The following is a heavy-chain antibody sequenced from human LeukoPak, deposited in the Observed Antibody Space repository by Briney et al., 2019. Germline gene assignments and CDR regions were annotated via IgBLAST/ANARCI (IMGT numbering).Heavy chain of an antibody. CDR1: GGSISSSSYY. V-gene: IGHV4-39*07. CDR2: IYYSGST. CDR3: ARHKLGFGRNAFDI. J-gene: IGHJ3*02. D-gene: IGHD3-16*01. Sequence: SETLSLTCTVSGGSISSSSYYWGWIRQPPGKGLEWIGSIYYSGSTYYNPSLKSRVTISADASRNHVSLNLTSVTAADTAFYYCARHKLGFGRNAFDIWGQGTMVTVSS.